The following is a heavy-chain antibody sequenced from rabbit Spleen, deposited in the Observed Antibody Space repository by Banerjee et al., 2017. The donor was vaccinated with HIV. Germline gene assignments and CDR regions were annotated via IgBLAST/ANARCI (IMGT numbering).Heavy chain of an antibody. CDR3: ARDTGSSFSTYGMDL. CDR1: GFSFSSRYY. CDR2: IDAGSSGDT. J-gene: IGHJ6*01. V-gene: IGHV1S40*01. D-gene: IGHD8-1*01. Sequence: QSLEESGGDLVKPGASLTLTCTASGFSFSSRYYMNWVRQAPGKGLEWIACIDAGSSGDTYYASWAKGRFTISKTSSTTVTLQMTSLTVADTATYFCARDTGSSFSTYGMDLWGQGTLVTVS.